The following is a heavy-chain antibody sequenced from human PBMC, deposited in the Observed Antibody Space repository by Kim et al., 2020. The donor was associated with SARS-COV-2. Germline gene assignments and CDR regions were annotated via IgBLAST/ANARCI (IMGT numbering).Heavy chain of an antibody. CDR1: GFTFSSYG. D-gene: IGHD5-12*01. CDR2: IWYDGSNK. V-gene: IGHV3-33*01. Sequence: GGSLRLSCAASGFTFSSYGMHWVRQAPGKGLEWVAVIWYDGSNKYYADSVKGRFTISRDNSKNTLYLQMNSLRAEDTAVYYCAREIGVPIVATTGYYYYMDVWGKGTTVTVSS. J-gene: IGHJ6*03. CDR3: AREIGVPIVATTGYYYYMDV.